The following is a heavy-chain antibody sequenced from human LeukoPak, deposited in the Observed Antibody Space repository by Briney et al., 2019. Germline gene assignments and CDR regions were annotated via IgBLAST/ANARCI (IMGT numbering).Heavy chain of an antibody. Sequence: GASVKVSCKASGYSFSDYSMHWVRQAPGQRLEWMGRINSNSGGTSYAQNFQGRVTMTRDTSISTAYMEVSGLTSDDTAVYYCARGGSGSGYLYYFDSWGQGTLVSVSS. D-gene: IGHD3-10*01. V-gene: IGHV1-2*06. CDR2: INSNSGGT. CDR1: GYSFSDYS. CDR3: ARGGSGSGYLYYFDS. J-gene: IGHJ4*02.